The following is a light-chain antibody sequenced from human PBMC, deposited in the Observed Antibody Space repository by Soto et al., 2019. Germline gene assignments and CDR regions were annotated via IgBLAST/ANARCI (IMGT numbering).Light chain of an antibody. J-gene: IGKJ1*01. CDR3: PQRFSPLWT. CDR1: QSISNY. V-gene: IGKV1-39*01. CDR2: AAS. Sequence: DIQMTQSPSSLSASVGDRVTITCRASQSISNYLNWYQQKPGKAPKLLIYAASSMQSGVPSRFSGSGSETHFTLTISSLQPDDSATYYSPQRFSPLWTFGQGTKVEV.